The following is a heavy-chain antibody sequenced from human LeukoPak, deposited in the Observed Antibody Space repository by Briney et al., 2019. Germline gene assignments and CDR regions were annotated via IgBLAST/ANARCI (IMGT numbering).Heavy chain of an antibody. J-gene: IGHJ2*01. V-gene: IGHV4-59*08. Sequence: SETLSLTCTVSGGSISSYYWSWIRQPPGKGLEWIGYIYYSGSTNYNPSLKSRVTISVDTSKNQFSLKLSSVTAADTAVYYCARLGGFYWYFDLWGRGTLVTVSS. CDR1: GGSISSYY. D-gene: IGHD1-26*01. CDR3: ARLGGFYWYFDL. CDR2: IYYSGST.